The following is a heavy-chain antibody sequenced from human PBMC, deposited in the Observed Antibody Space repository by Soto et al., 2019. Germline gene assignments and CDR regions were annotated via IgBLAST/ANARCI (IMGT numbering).Heavy chain of an antibody. D-gene: IGHD3-10*01. CDR1: GGSISSGDYY. Sequence: SETLSLTCTVSGGSISSGDYYWSWIRQPPAKGLEWIGYIYSSGSTYYNPSLKSRVTISVDTSKNLFSLKLSSVTAADTAVYSCASAIGDGSGSYYLHRFDPWGQGTLVTVSS. CDR3: ASAIGDGSGSYYLHRFDP. J-gene: IGHJ5*02. V-gene: IGHV4-30-4*01. CDR2: IYSSGST.